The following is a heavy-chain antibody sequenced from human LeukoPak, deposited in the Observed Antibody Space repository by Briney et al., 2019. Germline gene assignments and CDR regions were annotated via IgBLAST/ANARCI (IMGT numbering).Heavy chain of an antibody. V-gene: IGHV1-8*01. J-gene: IGHJ4*02. CDR3: AGYSGSYQLDY. CDR2: MNPNSGNT. D-gene: IGHD1-26*01. CDR1: GYTFTSYD. Sequence: GASVKVSCKASGYTFTSYDVNWVRQATGQGLEWMGWMNPNSGNTGYTQKFQGRVTMTRDTSTSTVYMELSSLRSEDTAVYYCAGYSGSYQLDYWGQGTLVTVSS.